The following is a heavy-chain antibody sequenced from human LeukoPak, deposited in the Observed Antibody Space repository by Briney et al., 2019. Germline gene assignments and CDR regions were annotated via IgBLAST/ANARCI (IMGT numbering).Heavy chain of an antibody. CDR3: ARDVSDYYDSSGYYSRFDY. V-gene: IGHV1-18*01. CDR1: GYTFTSYG. J-gene: IGHJ4*02. D-gene: IGHD3-22*01. CDR2: ISAYNGNT. Sequence: ASVKVSCKASGYTFTSYGISWVRQAPGQGLEWMGWISAYNGNTNYAQKLQGRVTMTTDTSTSTAYMELRSLRPDDTAVYYCARDVSDYYDSSGYYSRFDYWGQGTLVTVSS.